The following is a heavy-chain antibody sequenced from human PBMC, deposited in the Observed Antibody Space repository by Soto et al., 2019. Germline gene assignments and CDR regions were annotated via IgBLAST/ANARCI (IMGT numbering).Heavy chain of an antibody. J-gene: IGHJ4*02. Sequence: SETLSLTCTVSGGSISSYYWSWIRQPPGKGLEWIGYIYYSGSTNYNPSLKSRVTISVDTSKNQFSLKLSSVTAADTAVYYCARDQDPPSGWLDYWGQGTLVTVS. CDR2: IYYSGST. D-gene: IGHD6-19*01. CDR1: GGSISSYY. CDR3: ARDQDPPSGWLDY. V-gene: IGHV4-59*01.